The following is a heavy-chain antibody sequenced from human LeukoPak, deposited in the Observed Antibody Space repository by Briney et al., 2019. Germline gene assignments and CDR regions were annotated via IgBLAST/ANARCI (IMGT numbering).Heavy chain of an antibody. CDR1: GFTFSNAW. CDR3: TTDPGIHYYYGMDV. J-gene: IGHJ6*02. D-gene: IGHD1-14*01. Sequence: GGSLRLSCAASGFTFSNAWMSWVRQAPGKGLEWVGRIKSKTGGGTTDYAAPVKGRFTISRDDSKNTLYLQMNSLKTEDTAVYYCTTDPGIHYYYGMDVWGQGTTVTVSS. V-gene: IGHV3-15*01. CDR2: IKSKTGGGTT.